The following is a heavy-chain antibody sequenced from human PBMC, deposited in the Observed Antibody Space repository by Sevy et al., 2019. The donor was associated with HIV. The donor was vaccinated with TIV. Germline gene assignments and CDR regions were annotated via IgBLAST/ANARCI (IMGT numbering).Heavy chain of an antibody. J-gene: IGHJ6*02. CDR3: ARSEGLVAAAGDYYYYGMDV. D-gene: IGHD2-15*01. CDR2: INPKTAGT. Sequence: ASVKVSCKASGYTFTGYYMHWVRQAPGQGLEWMGWINPKTAGTNYAQKFQGRVTMTRDTSISTAYMELSRLRSDDTAVYYCARSEGLVAAAGDYYYYGMDVWGQGTTVTVSS. CDR1: GYTFTGYY. V-gene: IGHV1-2*02.